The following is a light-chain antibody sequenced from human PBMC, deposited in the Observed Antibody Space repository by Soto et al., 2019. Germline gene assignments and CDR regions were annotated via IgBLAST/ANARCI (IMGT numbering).Light chain of an antibody. V-gene: IGLV2-14*03. CDR3: NSYTTSNNFV. J-gene: IGLJ1*01. CDR1: SNDIGAHNF. CDR2: EVI. Sequence: QSVLTQPASVSGSPGQESTVYCSGTSNDIGAHNFVSWYQQHPGKAPKLIIYEVINRPSGVSDRFSGSKSGNTASLTISGLQSEDEADYYCNSYTTSNNFVFGSGTKVTVL.